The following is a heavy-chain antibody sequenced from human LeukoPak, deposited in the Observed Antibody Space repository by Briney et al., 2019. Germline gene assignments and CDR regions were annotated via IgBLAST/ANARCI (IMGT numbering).Heavy chain of an antibody. J-gene: IGHJ4*02. CDR1: GFTFDDYG. D-gene: IGHD2-2*01. CDR3: ARVGCTSTSCYRGD. V-gene: IGHV3-20*04. Sequence: PGGSLRLSCAASGFTFDDYGMSWVRQAPGKGLEWVSGINWNGGSTGYADSVKGRFTISRDNAKNSLYLQMKSLRAEDTAVYYCARVGCTSTSCYRGDWGQGTLVTVSS. CDR2: INWNGGST.